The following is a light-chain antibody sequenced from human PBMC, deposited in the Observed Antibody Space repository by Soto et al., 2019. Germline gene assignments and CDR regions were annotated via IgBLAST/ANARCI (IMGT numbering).Light chain of an antibody. J-gene: IGLJ1*01. CDR3: ASWDDSLDGYG. CDR2: SRN. V-gene: IGLV1-44*01. CDR1: SSNIGGNP. Sequence: QSVLTQPSSASGTPGQRVTISCSGSSSNIGGNPVNWYQQLPGTAPRLLIYSRNQRPSGVPDRFSGSKSGTSASLAISGLQSGDEADYYCASWDDSLDGYGFGTGTKVTVL.